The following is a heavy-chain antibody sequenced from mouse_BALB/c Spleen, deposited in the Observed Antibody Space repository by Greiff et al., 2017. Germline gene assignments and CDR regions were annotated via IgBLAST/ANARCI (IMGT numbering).Heavy chain of an antibody. Sequence: EVKLVESGGGLVQPGGSRKLSCAASGFTFSDYYMYWVRQTPEKRLEWVATISDGGSYTYYPDSVKGRFTISRDNAKNNLYLQMSSLKSEDTAMYYCAKGGSSYYYAMDYWGQGTSVTVSS. CDR2: ISDGGSYT. CDR1: GFTFSDYY. CDR3: AKGGSSYYYAMDY. D-gene: IGHD1-1*01. V-gene: IGHV5-4*02. J-gene: IGHJ4*01.